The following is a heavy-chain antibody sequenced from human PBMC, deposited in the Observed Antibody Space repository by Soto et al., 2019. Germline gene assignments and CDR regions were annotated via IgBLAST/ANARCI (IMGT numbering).Heavy chain of an antibody. D-gene: IGHD1-1*01. Sequence: ASVKVAWKASEATFMNYDNRWVRQATGQGLEWMGWMNPNSGNTGYALKFQGRVSMTRNTSIYTVYLELSSLASDDTAVYYCVRMASSGTLNWFDPWGQGTLVTVSS. CDR1: EATFMNYD. CDR2: MNPNSGNT. J-gene: IGHJ5*02. V-gene: IGHV1-8*01. CDR3: VRMASSGTLNWFDP.